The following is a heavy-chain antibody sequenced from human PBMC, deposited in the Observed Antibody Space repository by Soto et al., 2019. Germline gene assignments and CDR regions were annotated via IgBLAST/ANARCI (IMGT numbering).Heavy chain of an antibody. V-gene: IGHV3-74*01. CDR2: IHSDGSST. D-gene: IGHD1-26*01. CDR3: ARGDRGAFDL. CDR1: GFTFSYYW. J-gene: IGHJ3*01. Sequence: EVQLVESGGGLVQPGESLRLSCAASGFTFSYYWMHWVRQAPGKGLVWVSRIHSDGSSTPYADSVKGRFTISRDNGRNTLYLQMHRLRAGDTAVYYCARGDRGAFDLWGQGTVVTVSS.